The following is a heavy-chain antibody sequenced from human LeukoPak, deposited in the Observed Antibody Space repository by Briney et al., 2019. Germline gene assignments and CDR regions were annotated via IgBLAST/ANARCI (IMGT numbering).Heavy chain of an antibody. CDR2: VGGSGVTTT. Sequence: PGGSLRLSCAASGFTFSRYAMSWVRQSPGKGLEWVAGVGGSGVTTTYYADSVKGRFTISRDNAKNSLYLQMNSLRAEDTAVYYCARDGAGTIDGSGWFDPWGQGTLVTVSS. CDR3: ARDGAGTIDGSGWFDP. J-gene: IGHJ5*02. D-gene: IGHD1-7*01. V-gene: IGHV3-23*01. CDR1: GFTFSRYA.